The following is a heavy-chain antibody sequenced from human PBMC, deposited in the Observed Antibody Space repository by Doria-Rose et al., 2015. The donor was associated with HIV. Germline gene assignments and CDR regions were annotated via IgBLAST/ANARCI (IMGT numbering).Heavy chain of an antibody. V-gene: IGHV4-34*01. D-gene: IGHD1-1*01. CDR3: ARGLLRGGWNDVDYYYGMDV. Sequence: QVQLQQWDAGLVKPSETLSLTCAVFGGSFSGYYWSWIRQPPGKGLEWIGEINHSGSTNYTTYVKSRVTISLGTFKNPFSLKLSSVTAADTAVYYCARGLLRGGWNDVDYYYGMDVWGQGTTVTVSS. CDR1: GGSFSGYY. CDR2: INHSGST. J-gene: IGHJ6*02.